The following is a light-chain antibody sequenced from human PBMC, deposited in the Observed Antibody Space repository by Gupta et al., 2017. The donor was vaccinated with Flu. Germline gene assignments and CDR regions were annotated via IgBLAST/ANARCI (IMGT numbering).Light chain of an antibody. J-gene: IGKJ2*01. Sequence: NCRSSQSILDRSDNKNYLAWYQQKPGQPPKLLIYCASTRASGVPDRFSGSGSGTDFSLTISSLQAEDVAVYYCQQYDSTPYTFGQGTKLEVK. CDR1: QSILDRSDNKNY. V-gene: IGKV4-1*01. CDR2: CAS. CDR3: QQYDSTPYT.